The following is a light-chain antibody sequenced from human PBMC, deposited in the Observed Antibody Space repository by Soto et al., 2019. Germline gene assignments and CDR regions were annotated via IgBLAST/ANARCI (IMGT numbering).Light chain of an antibody. CDR3: QQYGSISRYT. V-gene: IGKV3-20*01. J-gene: IGKJ2*01. CDR2: RAS. Sequence: EIVLTQSPGTLSLSPGERATLSCRASQNVSNNHVAWYQHKPGQAPRLLIYRASSRATGIPDRFSGSGSGTDFTLTISRLEPEDFAVYYCQQYGSISRYTFGQGTKLEIK. CDR1: QNVSNNH.